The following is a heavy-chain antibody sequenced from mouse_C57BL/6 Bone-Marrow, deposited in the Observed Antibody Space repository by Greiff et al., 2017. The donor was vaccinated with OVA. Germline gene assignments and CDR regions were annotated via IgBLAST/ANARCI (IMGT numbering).Heavy chain of an antibody. J-gene: IGHJ1*03. Sequence: VKLQESGAELARPGASVKLSCKASGYTFTSYGISWVKQRTGQGLEWIGEIYPRSGNTYYNEKFKGKATLTADKSSSTAYMELRSLTSEDSAVYFCARSVWEDWYFDVWGTGTTVTVSS. V-gene: IGHV1-81*01. CDR1: GYTFTSYG. CDR3: ARSVWEDWYFDV. CDR2: IYPRSGNT. D-gene: IGHD4-1*01.